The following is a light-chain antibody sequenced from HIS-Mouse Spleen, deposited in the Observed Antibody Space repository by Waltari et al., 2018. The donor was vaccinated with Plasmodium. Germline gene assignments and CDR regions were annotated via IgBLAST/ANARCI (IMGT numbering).Light chain of an antibody. Sequence: EIVMTQSPATLSVSPGERATLSCRASQSVSSNLAWYQQKPGQAPRPLSYGASTRATGIPARFSGSGSGTEFTLTISSMQSEDFAVYYCQQYNNWPRGTFGQGTK. CDR1: QSVSSN. CDR2: GAS. J-gene: IGKJ1*01. CDR3: QQYNNWPRGT. V-gene: IGKV3-15*01.